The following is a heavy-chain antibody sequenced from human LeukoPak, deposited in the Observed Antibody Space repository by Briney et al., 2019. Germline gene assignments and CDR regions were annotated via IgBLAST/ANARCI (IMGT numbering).Heavy chain of an antibody. V-gene: IGHV3-30-3*01. D-gene: IGHD3-22*01. CDR2: MSSDGNAM. CDR3: VRESEYYFDHSASFDY. J-gene: IGHJ4*02. Sequence: GGSLRLSCAASGFTFTAYLIHWVRPGPGKGLEWVAVMSSDGNAMFYADSVKGRFTISRDNSKNTLYLQMNSLRAEDTAVYYCVRESEYYFDHSASFDYWGQGTLVTVSS. CDR1: GFTFTAYL.